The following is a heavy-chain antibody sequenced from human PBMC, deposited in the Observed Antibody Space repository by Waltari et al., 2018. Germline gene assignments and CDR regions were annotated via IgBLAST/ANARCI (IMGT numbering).Heavy chain of an antibody. V-gene: IGHV4-34*01. CDR2: IHHSGSI. CDR3: VRGKMYSRPYFDY. D-gene: IGHD6-13*01. CDR1: GESFIGYY. Sequence: QMQLQQWGAGLLKPSETLSLTCAVSGESFIGYYWNWIRQPPGRGLEGIGEIHHSGSINYNPSLEIRITISQDMSKTQFSLKLTSVTAADTAVYYCVRGKMYSRPYFDYWGQGTLVTVSS. J-gene: IGHJ4*02.